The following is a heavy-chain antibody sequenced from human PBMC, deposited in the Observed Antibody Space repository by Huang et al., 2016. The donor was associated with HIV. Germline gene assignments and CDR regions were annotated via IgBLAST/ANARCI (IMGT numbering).Heavy chain of an antibody. Sequence: QVQLVQSGSVLKEPGASVKVSCKASGYTFTGYPLTWVRQAPGQGLECVGWISTNTGDPTDAQAVTGRLVLCLETSVSTAYLQISSLKPEDTATYFCARGISRSVHNYYYMDVWGKGTTVTVSS. D-gene: IGHD6-19*01. J-gene: IGHJ6*03. CDR1: GYTFTGYP. CDR3: ARGISRSVHNYYYMDV. V-gene: IGHV7-4-1*02. CDR2: ISTNTGDP.